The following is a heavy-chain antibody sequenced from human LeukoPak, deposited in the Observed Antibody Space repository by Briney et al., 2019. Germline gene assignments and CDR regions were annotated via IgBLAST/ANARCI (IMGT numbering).Heavy chain of an antibody. Sequence: PSETLSLTCTVSGGSISSYYWSWIRQPPGKGLEWIGYIYYSGSTNYNPSLKSRVTISVDTSKNQFSLKLSSVTAADTAVYYCARDYYDSSGYYYGRRFDPWGQGTLVTVSS. CDR3: ARDYYDSSGYYYGRRFDP. V-gene: IGHV4-4*08. CDR1: GGSISSYY. J-gene: IGHJ5*02. CDR2: IYYSGST. D-gene: IGHD3-22*01.